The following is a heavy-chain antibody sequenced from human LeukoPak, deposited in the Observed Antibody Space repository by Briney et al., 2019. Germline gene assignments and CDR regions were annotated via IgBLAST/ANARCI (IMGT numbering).Heavy chain of an antibody. V-gene: IGHV3-30*04. CDR1: GFTYSSYA. D-gene: IGHD2-2*01. Sequence: AGGSLTLSCAASGFTYSSYARQWVRQAPGKGLEWVAVISYDGSNKYYADSVKGRFTIARDNSKNNLYLQMNSLRAEDTAVYYCARGGEVVVPAANRFDPWGQGTLVTVSS. CDR3: ARGGEVVVPAANRFDP. J-gene: IGHJ5*02. CDR2: ISYDGSNK.